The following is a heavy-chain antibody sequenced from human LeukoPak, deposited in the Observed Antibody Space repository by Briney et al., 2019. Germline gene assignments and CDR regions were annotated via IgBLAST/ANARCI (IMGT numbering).Heavy chain of an antibody. Sequence: GASVKVSCKASGYTFTDYYMHWVRQAPGQGLEWMGWINPNSGVPNYAQKFQGRVTMTSKTSISTAYMELSRLRSDDTAVYHCARGSPILSLDFWGQGTLVTVSS. D-gene: IGHD3-10*01. CDR2: INPNSGVP. CDR3: ARGSPILSLDF. V-gene: IGHV1-2*02. J-gene: IGHJ4*02. CDR1: GYTFTDYY.